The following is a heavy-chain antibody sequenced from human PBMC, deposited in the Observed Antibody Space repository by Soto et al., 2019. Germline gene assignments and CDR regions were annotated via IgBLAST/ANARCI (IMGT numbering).Heavy chain of an antibody. Sequence: PGGSVRLSCAASGFTLSAYAMSWVRQAPGKGLEWVSVISGSGDATYYADSVRGRLTISRDNSMNTLYLDMYSLRAEDTAVYFCAKAQEASGNVNSYFDTWGQGTLVTVSS. V-gene: IGHV3-23*01. CDR1: GFTLSAYA. J-gene: IGHJ4*02. CDR2: ISGSGDAT. D-gene: IGHD2-15*01. CDR3: AKAQEASGNVNSYFDT.